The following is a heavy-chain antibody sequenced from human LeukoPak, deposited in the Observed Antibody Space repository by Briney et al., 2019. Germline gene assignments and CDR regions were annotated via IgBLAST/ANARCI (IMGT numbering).Heavy chain of an antibody. Sequence: GASVKVSCKASGYTFTGYYMHWVRQAPGQGLEWLGWINPYSGDTNYAQKFQGRVTMTRDTSISTAYMELSRVKSDDTAVYYCARFRGKRIFFELPDSWGQGTLVTVSS. V-gene: IGHV1-2*02. CDR3: ARFRGKRIFFELPDS. CDR2: INPYSGDT. D-gene: IGHD5-24*01. CDR1: GYTFTGYY. J-gene: IGHJ4*02.